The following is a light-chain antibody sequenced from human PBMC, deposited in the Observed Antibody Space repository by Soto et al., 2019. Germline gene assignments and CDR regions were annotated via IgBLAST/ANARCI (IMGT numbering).Light chain of an antibody. J-gene: IGKJ1*01. CDR3: QQSHSAPWT. CDR1: QSISTY. V-gene: IGKV1-39*01. CDR2: AAS. Sequence: DIQITHSPSSLSPSVGDRVTTACRASQSISTYLNWYQQKPGKAPRLLIYAASSLQSGVPSGFSGSGSGTDFTLTISSLQPEDFATYYCQQSHSAPWTFGQGTKVDIK.